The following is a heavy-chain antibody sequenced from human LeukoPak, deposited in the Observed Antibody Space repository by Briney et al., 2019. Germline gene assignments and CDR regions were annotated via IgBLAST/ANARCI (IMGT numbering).Heavy chain of an antibody. CDR2: INPNSGGT. J-gene: IGHJ4*02. CDR3: ASLSSSWYHHTYYFDY. CDR1: GYTFTGYY. D-gene: IGHD6-13*01. V-gene: IGHV1-2*02. Sequence: GASVKVSCKASGYTFTGYYMHWVRQAPGQGLEWMGWINPNSGGTNYAQKFQGRVTMTRDTSISTAYMELSRLRSDDTAVYYCASLSSSWYHHTYYFDYWGQGTLVTVSS.